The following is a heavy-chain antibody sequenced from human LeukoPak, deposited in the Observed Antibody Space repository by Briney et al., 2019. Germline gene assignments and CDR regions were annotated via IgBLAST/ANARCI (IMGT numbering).Heavy chain of an antibody. Sequence: SETLSLTCTVSGGSISSSSYYWGWIRQPPGKGLEWIGSIYYSGSTYYNPSLKSRVSISVDMSKNQFSLRLNSVTDADTAVYYCASQVVIVPAPPREFDYWGQGTLATVSS. V-gene: IGHV4-39*07. CDR2: IYYSGST. CDR3: ASQVVIVPAPPREFDY. D-gene: IGHD2-2*01. J-gene: IGHJ4*02. CDR1: GGSISSSSYY.